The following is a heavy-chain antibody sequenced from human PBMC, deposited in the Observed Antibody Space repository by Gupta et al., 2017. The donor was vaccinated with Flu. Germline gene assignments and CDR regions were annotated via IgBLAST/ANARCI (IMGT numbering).Heavy chain of an antibody. V-gene: IGHV3-11*05. CDR3: ARDLEYFDLLERNDAFDV. CDR2: SSGISSFT. Sequence: QAQLVESGGGLVELGGSLRLSCEASGFRMRGYYMSWIGQRPGRGMQWLTYSSGISSFTKYVEAVKGRFTISRDSSGRSLYLQMNSLRAEDTAVYYCARDLEYFDLLERNDAFDVWGPGTVVTVSS. CDR1: GFRMRGYY. D-gene: IGHD3-9*01. J-gene: IGHJ3*01.